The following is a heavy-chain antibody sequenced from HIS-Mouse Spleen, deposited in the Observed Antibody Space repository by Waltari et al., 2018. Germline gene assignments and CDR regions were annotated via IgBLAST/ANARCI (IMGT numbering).Heavy chain of an antibody. V-gene: IGHV4-39*07. J-gene: IGHJ2*01. CDR3: AREIPYSSSWYDWYFDL. D-gene: IGHD6-13*01. Sequence: QLHLQVSGPGLVKPSETLSLTCTVSGSPISSSSLYWGWYRQPPGKGLEWIGSIYYSGSTYYNPSLKSRVTISVDTSKNQFSLKLSSVTAADTAVYYCAREIPYSSSWYDWYFDLWGRGTLVTVSS. CDR1: GSPISSSSLY. CDR2: IYYSGST.